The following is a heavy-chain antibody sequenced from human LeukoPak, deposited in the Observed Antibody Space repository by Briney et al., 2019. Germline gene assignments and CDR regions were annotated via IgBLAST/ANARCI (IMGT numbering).Heavy chain of an antibody. CDR1: GFTFSGSA. CDR3: TSLWFGGYQYFQH. Sequence: GGSLRLSCAASGFTFSGSAMHWVRQASGKGLEWVGRIRSKANSYATAYAASVKGRFTTSRDDSKNTAYLQMNSLKTEDTAVYYCTSLWFGGYQYFQHWGQGTLVTVSS. V-gene: IGHV3-73*01. J-gene: IGHJ1*01. D-gene: IGHD3-10*01. CDR2: IRSKANSYAT.